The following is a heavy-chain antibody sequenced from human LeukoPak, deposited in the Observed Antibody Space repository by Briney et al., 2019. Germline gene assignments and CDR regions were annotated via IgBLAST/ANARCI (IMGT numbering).Heavy chain of an antibody. J-gene: IGHJ3*02. Sequence: GGSLRLSCAASGFTFSDYYMSWIRQAPGKGLDWVSYISGSGSATYYADSVKGRFTISRDNSKNTLYLQMNSLRAEDTAVYYCARLGIAVAGTPRDAFDIWGQGTMVTVSS. V-gene: IGHV3-11*04. D-gene: IGHD6-19*01. CDR2: ISGSGSAT. CDR1: GFTFSDYY. CDR3: ARLGIAVAGTPRDAFDI.